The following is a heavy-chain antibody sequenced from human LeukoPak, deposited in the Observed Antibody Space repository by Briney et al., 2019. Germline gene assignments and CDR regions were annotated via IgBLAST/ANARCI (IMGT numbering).Heavy chain of an antibody. CDR2: ISHDGNNK. CDR1: GFTFSNYG. J-gene: IGHJ3*02. D-gene: IGHD1-26*01. Sequence: GGSLRLSCAASGFTFSNYGMHWVRQAPGKGLEWMAVISHDGNNKNYADSVKGRFTISRDNSKNTLFLQMNSLRAEDTAVYYCARGVGARTPDAFDIWGQGTMVTVSS. V-gene: IGHV3-30*03. CDR3: ARGVGARTPDAFDI.